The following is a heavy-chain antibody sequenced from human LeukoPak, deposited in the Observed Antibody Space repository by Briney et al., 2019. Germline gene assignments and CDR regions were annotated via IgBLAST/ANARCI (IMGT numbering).Heavy chain of an antibody. Sequence: PGGSLSLSCAASGFTFSSYGMHWVRQAPSKGLGGVAFIRYDGSNKYYADSVKGRFTISRDNSKNTLYLQMNSLRPEDTAIYYCAKGLGVGYCSGGSCYNNWLDPWGQGTLVTVSS. V-gene: IGHV3-30*02. D-gene: IGHD2-15*01. CDR3: AKGLGVGYCSGGSCYNNWLDP. CDR2: IRYDGSNK. CDR1: GFTFSSYG. J-gene: IGHJ5*02.